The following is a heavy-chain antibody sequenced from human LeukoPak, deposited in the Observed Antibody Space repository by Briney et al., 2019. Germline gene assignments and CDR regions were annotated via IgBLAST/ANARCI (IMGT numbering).Heavy chain of an antibody. D-gene: IGHD6-13*01. Sequence: GGSLRLSCAASGFTFSSYEMNWVRQAPGKGLEWVSYISRSGSTRYSADSVKGRFTISRDNAKNSLYLQMNSLRAEDTAVYYCARNGLGAAFDYWGLGTLVTVSS. CDR1: GFTFSSYE. CDR2: ISRSGSTR. J-gene: IGHJ4*02. V-gene: IGHV3-48*03. CDR3: ARNGLGAAFDY.